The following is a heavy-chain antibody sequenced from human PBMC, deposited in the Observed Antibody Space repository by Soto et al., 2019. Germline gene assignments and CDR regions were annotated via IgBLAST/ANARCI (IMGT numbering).Heavy chain of an antibody. D-gene: IGHD1-1*01. CDR1: GYAFTTYG. CDR2: ISAHNGNT. Sequence: QVRLVQSGAEVKKPGASVKVSCKGSGYAFTTYGITWVRQAPGQGLEWMGWISAHNGNTNYVQKLQGRVTVTRDTSTSTAYMELRSLRSDDTAVYYCARGRYGDYWGQGALVTVSS. J-gene: IGHJ4*02. V-gene: IGHV1-18*01. CDR3: ARGRYGDY.